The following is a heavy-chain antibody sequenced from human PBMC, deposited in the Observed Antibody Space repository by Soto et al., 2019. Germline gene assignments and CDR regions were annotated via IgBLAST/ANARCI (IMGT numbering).Heavy chain of an antibody. J-gene: IGHJ4*02. D-gene: IGHD6-13*01. CDR2: IWYDGSNK. CDR3: ARGPDPGIAAAADFDY. CDR1: EFTFSSYG. Sequence: GGSLRLSCAAAEFTFSSYGMHWVRQAPGKGLEWVAVIWYDGSNKYYADSVKGRFTISRDNSKNTLYLQMNSLRAEDTAVYYCARGPDPGIAAAADFDYWGQGTLVTVSA. V-gene: IGHV3-33*01.